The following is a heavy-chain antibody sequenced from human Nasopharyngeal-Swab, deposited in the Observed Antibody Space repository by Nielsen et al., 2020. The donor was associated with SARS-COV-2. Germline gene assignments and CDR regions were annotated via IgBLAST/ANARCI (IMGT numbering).Heavy chain of an antibody. Sequence: AVKARCRASGGTFSSYAISWVRQVPGQGLEWLGGIIPIFGTASYAQKFQGRVKITVNESTSTAYLELSSLRSEDKAVYYWANTAMVISWFDPWGQGTLVTVSS. CDR2: IIPIFGTA. V-gene: IGHV1-69*01. CDR3: ANTAMVISWFDP. CDR1: GGTFSSYA. J-gene: IGHJ5*02. D-gene: IGHD5-18*01.